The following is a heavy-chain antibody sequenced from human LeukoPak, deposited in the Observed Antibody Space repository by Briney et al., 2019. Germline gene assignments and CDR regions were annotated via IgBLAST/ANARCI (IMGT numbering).Heavy chain of an antibody. CDR2: IYHSGST. Sequence: PSGTLSLTCAVSGGSISSSNWWSWVRQPPGKGLEWIGEIYHSGSTNYNPSLKSRVTISVDKSKNQFSLKLSSVTAADTAVYYCARVKAARWYYYYGMGVWGQGTTVTVSS. CDR1: GGSISSSNW. D-gene: IGHD6-6*01. V-gene: IGHV4-4*02. J-gene: IGHJ6*02. CDR3: ARVKAARWYYYYGMGV.